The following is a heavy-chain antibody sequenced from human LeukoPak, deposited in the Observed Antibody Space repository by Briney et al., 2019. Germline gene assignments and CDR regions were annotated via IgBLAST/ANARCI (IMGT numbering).Heavy chain of an antibody. V-gene: IGHV4-4*07. J-gene: IGHJ4*02. CDR2: IYISGST. Sequence: KPSETLSLTCNVSGGSITSHYWSWIRQPAGKGLEWIGRIYISGSTDYNPSLKSRVTMSLDTSKNQFSLKLTSVTAADTAVYYCARGSGWTDYWGQGTLVPVSS. D-gene: IGHD6-19*01. CDR1: GGSITSHY. CDR3: ARGSGWTDY.